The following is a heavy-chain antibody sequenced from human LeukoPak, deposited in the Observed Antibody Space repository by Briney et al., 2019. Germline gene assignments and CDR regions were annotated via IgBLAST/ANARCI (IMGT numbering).Heavy chain of an antibody. V-gene: IGHV4-34*01. D-gene: IGHD3-3*01. Sequence: PSETLSLTCAVYGGSFSGYYWSWIRQPPGKGLEWIGEINHSGSTNYNPSLKSRVTISVDTSKNQFSLKLSSVTAADTAVYYCAREPAYDFWSGYRRDYYYYYYMDVWGKGTTVTISS. CDR2: INHSGST. J-gene: IGHJ6*03. CDR1: GGSFSGYY. CDR3: AREPAYDFWSGYRRDYYYYYYMDV.